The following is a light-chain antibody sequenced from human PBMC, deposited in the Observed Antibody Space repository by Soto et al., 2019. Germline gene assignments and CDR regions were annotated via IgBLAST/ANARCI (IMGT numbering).Light chain of an antibody. Sequence: ETVLTQSPGTLSLSPGERATLSCRASQSVGSNYLAWFQQKSGQAPRLVIYGASSRATGIPDRLSGSGSGTDFTLTISRLEPEDFAVYYCQQYAASPITFGQGTRLEIK. CDR2: GAS. CDR3: QQYAASPIT. V-gene: IGKV3-20*01. J-gene: IGKJ5*01. CDR1: QSVGSNY.